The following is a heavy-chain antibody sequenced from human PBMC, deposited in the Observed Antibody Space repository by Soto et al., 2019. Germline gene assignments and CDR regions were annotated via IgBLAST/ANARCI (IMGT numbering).Heavy chain of an antibody. Sequence: WTWIRQHPQKGLEWIGHIYYSGSTYYNPSLKSRVTVSVDTSKNRFSLKLSSVTAADTAVYYCAREYYYDSSGFDYWGQGTLVTVSS. CDR2: IYYSGST. V-gene: IGHV4-31*02. CDR3: AREYYYDSSGFDY. J-gene: IGHJ4*02. D-gene: IGHD3-22*01.